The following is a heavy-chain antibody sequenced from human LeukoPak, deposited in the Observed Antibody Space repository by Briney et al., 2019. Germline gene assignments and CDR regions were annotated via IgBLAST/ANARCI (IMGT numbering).Heavy chain of an antibody. CDR2: INPNSGGT. D-gene: IGHD3-10*01. V-gene: IGHV1-2*02. CDR1: GYTFSGYY. J-gene: IGHJ3*02. Sequence: ASVKVSCKASGYTFSGYYMHWVRQAPGQGLEWMGWINPNSGGTNYAQKFQGRVTMTRDTSINTAYMELSRLRSDDTAVYYCARELLWFGELFFDIWGQGTMVTVSS. CDR3: ARELLWFGELFFDI.